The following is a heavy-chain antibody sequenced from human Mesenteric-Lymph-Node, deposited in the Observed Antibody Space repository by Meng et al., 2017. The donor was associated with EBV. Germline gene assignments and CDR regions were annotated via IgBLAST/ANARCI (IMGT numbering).Heavy chain of an antibody. D-gene: IGHD1-1*01. V-gene: IGHV2-5*02. CDR1: GFSLSTSGVG. CDR3: ARKNWNDRFDP. Sequence: QITLKASGPTLVKPTQTLALTCTFSGFSLSTSGVGVGWFRQPPGKAPEWLALIFWDDDKRYSPSLRSRLAITKDTSKNQVVLTMTNMDPVDTATYYCARKNWNDRFDPWGQGTLVTVSS. J-gene: IGHJ5*02. CDR2: IFWDDDK.